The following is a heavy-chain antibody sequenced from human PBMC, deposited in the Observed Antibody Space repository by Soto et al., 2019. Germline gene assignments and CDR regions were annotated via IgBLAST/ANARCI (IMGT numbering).Heavy chain of an antibody. Sequence: PGGSLRFSCAASGFSFSSYAMHWVRQAPGKGLEWVAVISYDGSNKYYADSVKGRFTISRDNSKNTLYLQMNSLRAEDTAVYYCARWGFLVWLEAPLAYVLDVCGQGTTVPVSS. D-gene: IGHD3-3*01. CDR3: ARWGFLVWLEAPLAYVLDV. J-gene: IGHJ6*02. CDR2: ISYDGSNK. CDR1: GFSFSSYA. V-gene: IGHV3-30-3*01.